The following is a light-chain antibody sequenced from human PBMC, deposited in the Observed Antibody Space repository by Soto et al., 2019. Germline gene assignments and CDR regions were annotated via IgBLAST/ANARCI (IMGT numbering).Light chain of an antibody. CDR2: AAS. CDR1: QGISTW. CDR3: QQANSFPST. V-gene: IGKV1-12*01. J-gene: IGKJ5*01. Sequence: DIQMTQSPYSVSAYVGDRVTISCRSSQGISTWLAWYQQKPGKAPNLLIFAASHLQSGVPSRFSRSGSGTHFTLTIRSLHPHDWATSYCQQANSFPSTFAQGTR.